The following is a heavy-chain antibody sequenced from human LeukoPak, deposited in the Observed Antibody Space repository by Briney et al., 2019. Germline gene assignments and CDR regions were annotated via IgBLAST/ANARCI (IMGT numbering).Heavy chain of an antibody. CDR3: ARHVGVGSSLSVGFDP. CDR2: IYYSGST. J-gene: IGHJ5*02. Sequence: SETLSLTCTVSGGSISSSSYYWGWIRQPPGKGLEWIGSIYYSGSTYYNPSLKSRVTISVDTSKNQFSLKLSSVTAADTAVYYCARHVGVGSSLSVGFDPWGQGTLVTVSS. V-gene: IGHV4-39*01. D-gene: IGHD2-8*01. CDR1: GGSISSSSYY.